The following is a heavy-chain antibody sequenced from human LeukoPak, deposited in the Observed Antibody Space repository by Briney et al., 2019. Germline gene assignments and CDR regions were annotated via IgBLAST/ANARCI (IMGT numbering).Heavy chain of an antibody. V-gene: IGHV3-30*02. CDR3: ATEQEGRRAAFDH. CDR1: GFIFSDYV. D-gene: IGHD1/OR15-1a*01. J-gene: IGHJ4*02. Sequence: QPGGSLRLSCAASGFIFSDYVMNWLRQAPGKGLDWVAFIWYDGNEKHYADSAKGRFTISRDNSQNTLYLHMSSLRAEDTAIYCATEQEGRRAAFDHWGQGTLVTVSS. CDR2: IWYDGNEK.